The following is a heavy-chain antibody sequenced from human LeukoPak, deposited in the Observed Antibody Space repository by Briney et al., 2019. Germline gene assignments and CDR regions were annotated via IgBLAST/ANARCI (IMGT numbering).Heavy chain of an antibody. J-gene: IGHJ6*03. CDR2: IVVGSGNT. D-gene: IGHD3-3*01. CDR1: GLTFTSSA. V-gene: IGHV1-58*02. CDR3: AADRLGYYDFWSGYPLDPYYMDV. Sequence: GASAKVSCKASGLTFTSSAMQWVRQARGQRLEWIGWIVVGSGNTNYAQKFQERVTITRDMSTSTAYMELSSLRSEDTAVYYCAADRLGYYDFWSGYPLDPYYMDVWGKGTTVTVSS.